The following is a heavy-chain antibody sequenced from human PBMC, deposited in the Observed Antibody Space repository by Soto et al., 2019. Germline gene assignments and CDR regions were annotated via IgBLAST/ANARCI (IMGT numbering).Heavy chain of an antibody. J-gene: IGHJ6*02. Sequence: EVQLVESGGGLVKPGGSLRLSCAASGFTFSSYSMNWVRQAPGKGLEWVSFISSSSSYIYYADSVKGRFTISRDNAKNSLYLQMNSLRAEDTAVYHCARESTYYYGMDVWGQGITVTVSS. CDR3: ARESTYYYGMDV. CDR2: ISSSSSYI. CDR1: GFTFSSYS. V-gene: IGHV3-21*01.